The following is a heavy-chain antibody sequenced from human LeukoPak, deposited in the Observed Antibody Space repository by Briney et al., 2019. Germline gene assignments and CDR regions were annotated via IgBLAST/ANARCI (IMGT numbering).Heavy chain of an antibody. CDR1: GSTFRTYW. Sequence: GGSLRLSCAASGSTFRTYWMHWVRQAPGKGLVWVSRISGDGRSTSYADFVKGRFTISRDNAKNSLYLQMNSLRAEDTAVYYCGVVYWGQGILVTVSS. CDR3: GVVY. CDR2: ISGDGRST. J-gene: IGHJ4*02. V-gene: IGHV3-74*01.